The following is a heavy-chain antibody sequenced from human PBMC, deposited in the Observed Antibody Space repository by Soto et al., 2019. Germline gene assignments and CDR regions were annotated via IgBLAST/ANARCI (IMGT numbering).Heavy chain of an antibody. CDR1: GFTFSSYW. V-gene: IGHV3-7*05. CDR2: IKQDGSEK. J-gene: IGHJ4*02. CDR3: AREYYDILIGYRNFDY. Sequence: PGGSLRLSCAASGFTFSSYWMSWVRQAPGKGLEWVANIKQDGSEKYYVDSVKGRFTISRDNAKNSLYLQMNSLRAEDTAVYYCAREYYDILIGYRNFDYWGQGTLVTVSS. D-gene: IGHD3-9*01.